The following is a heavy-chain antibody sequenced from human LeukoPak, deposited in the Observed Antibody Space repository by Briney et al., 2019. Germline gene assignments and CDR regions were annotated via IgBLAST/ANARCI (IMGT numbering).Heavy chain of an antibody. Sequence: WGSLTLSCVASGFSFSNAWMSWVRQAPGKGLEWVGRIKKKTDGGTTDHAAPVKGRFTISRDDSKNTLYLQMNSLKTEDTAMYYCTTGHSSSSWYYFDYWGQGTLVTVSS. CDR1: GFSFSNAW. D-gene: IGHD6-13*01. V-gene: IGHV3-15*01. CDR3: TTGHSSSSWYYFDY. J-gene: IGHJ4*02. CDR2: IKKKTDGGTT.